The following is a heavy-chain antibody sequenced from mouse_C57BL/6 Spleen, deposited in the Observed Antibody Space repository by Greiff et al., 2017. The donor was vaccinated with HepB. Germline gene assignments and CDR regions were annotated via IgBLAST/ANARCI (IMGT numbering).Heavy chain of an antibody. D-gene: IGHD1-1*01. V-gene: IGHV14-4*01. CDR1: GFNIKDDY. CDR3: TTRHYGSSFYYFDY. J-gene: IGHJ2*01. Sequence: VQLKESGAELVRPGASVKLSCTASGFNIKDDYMHWVKQRPEQGLEWIGWIDPENGDTEYASKFQGKATITADTSSNTAYLQLSSLTSEDTAVYYCTTRHYGSSFYYFDYWGQGTTLTVSS. CDR2: IDPENGDT.